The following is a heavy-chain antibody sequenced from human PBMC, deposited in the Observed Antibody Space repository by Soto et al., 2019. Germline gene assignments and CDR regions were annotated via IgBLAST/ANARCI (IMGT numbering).Heavy chain of an antibody. CDR1: GYTFSSYY. CDR3: ARFWRGSLSYP. J-gene: IGHJ5*02. D-gene: IGHD3-3*01. V-gene: IGHV1-18*01. CDR2: ISGNNGNM. Sequence: GASGKVSCKASGYTFSSYYFSWVRRAPGQGLEWMGWISGNNGNMNYAQKFQGRLTMTTDTSTGTAYMELRSLSSDDTAVYYCARFWRGSLSYPWGQGTLFTVS.